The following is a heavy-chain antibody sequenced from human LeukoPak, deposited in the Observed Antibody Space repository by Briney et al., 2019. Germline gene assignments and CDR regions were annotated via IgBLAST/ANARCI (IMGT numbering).Heavy chain of an antibody. CDR1: GFTFSDYY. CDR2: ISSSSSYI. V-gene: IGHV3-11*06. Sequence: GGSLRLSCAASGFTFSDYYMSWIRQAPGKGLEWVSSISSSSSYIYYADSVKGRFTISRDNAKNSLYLQMNSLRAEDTAVYYCARVYSSSWYYFDYWGQGTLVTVSS. J-gene: IGHJ4*02. CDR3: ARVYSSSWYYFDY. D-gene: IGHD6-13*01.